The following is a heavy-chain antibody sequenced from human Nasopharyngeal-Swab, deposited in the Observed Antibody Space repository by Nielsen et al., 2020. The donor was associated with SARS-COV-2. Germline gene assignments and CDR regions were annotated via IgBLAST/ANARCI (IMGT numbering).Heavy chain of an antibody. Sequence: SETLSLTCTVSGGSVSSGSYYWSWIRQPPGKVLEWIGYIYYSGSTNYNFSLKSRVTISVDTSKNQFSLKLSSVTAADTAVYYCARDQGDVVTPTSFFDYWGQGTLVTVSS. J-gene: IGHJ4*02. CDR1: GGSVSSGSYY. D-gene: IGHD4-23*01. CDR2: IYYSGST. CDR3: ARDQGDVVTPTSFFDY. V-gene: IGHV4-61*01.